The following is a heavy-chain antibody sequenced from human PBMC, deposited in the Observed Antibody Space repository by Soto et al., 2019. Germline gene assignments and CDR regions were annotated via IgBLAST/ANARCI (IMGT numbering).Heavy chain of an antibody. CDR2: IIPILGIA. CDR3: AREKGYRARWGMDV. V-gene: IGHV1-69*08. D-gene: IGHD2-2*02. CDR1: GGTFSSST. Sequence: QVQLVQSGAEVKKPGSSVKVSCKASGGTFSSSTISWVRQAPGQGLEWMGRIIPILGIANYAQKFQGRVTITADKATSTAYMELSSLRSEDTAVYYCAREKGYRARWGMDVWGQGTTVTVSS. J-gene: IGHJ6*02.